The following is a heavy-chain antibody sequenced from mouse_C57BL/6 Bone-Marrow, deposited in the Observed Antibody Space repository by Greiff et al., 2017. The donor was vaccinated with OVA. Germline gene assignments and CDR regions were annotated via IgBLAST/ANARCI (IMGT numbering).Heavy chain of an antibody. CDR3: STPISYYFGSSSFAY. J-gene: IGHJ2*01. D-gene: IGHD1-1*01. CDR1: GYTFTSHW. CDR2: IFPGSGST. Sequence: QVQLKESGPELVRPGASVKISCKAPGYTFTSHWMQWVRQRPGQGLEWIGEIFPGSGSTYYNEKFKGKATLTVDTSSSTAYMQLSSLTSVDSSVYFFSTPISYYFGSSSFAYWGPGTPLPVPS. V-gene: IGHV1-56*01.